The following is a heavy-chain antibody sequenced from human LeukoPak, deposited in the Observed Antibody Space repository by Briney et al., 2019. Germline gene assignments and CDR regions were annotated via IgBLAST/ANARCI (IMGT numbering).Heavy chain of an antibody. CDR2: INPNSGGT. CDR1: GYTFTGYY. Sequence: ASVKVSCKASGYTFTGYYMYWVRQAPGQGLEWMGRINPNSGGTNYAQKFQGWVTMTRDTSITTAYMELSSPRSDDTAIYYCARERQNGLDVWGQGTTVTVSS. D-gene: IGHD6-25*01. J-gene: IGHJ6*02. CDR3: ARERQNGLDV. V-gene: IGHV1-2*04.